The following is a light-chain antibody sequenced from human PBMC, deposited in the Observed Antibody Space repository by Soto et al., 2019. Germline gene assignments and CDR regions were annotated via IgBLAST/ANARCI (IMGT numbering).Light chain of an antibody. CDR3: QQYGSSPPWT. J-gene: IGKJ1*01. V-gene: IGKV3-20*01. Sequence: EIVLTQSPGTLSLSPGERATLSCRASQSVSSSYLAWYQQKPGQAPRLLIYGASSRATGIPDRFSGSGSGTDFTLPISRLEPGDFAVYYCQQYGSSPPWTFGQGTKVEIK. CDR1: QSVSSSY. CDR2: GAS.